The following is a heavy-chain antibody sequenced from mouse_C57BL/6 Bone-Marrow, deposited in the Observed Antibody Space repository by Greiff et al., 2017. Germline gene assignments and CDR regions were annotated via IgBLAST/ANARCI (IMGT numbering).Heavy chain of an antibody. D-gene: IGHD2-4*01. CDR1: EYEFPSHD. V-gene: IGHV5-2*01. CDR3: ARGNSTMITTGFAY. CDR2: INSDGGST. Sequence: EVQGVESGGGLVQPGESLKLSCESNEYEFPSHDMSWVRKTPEKRLELVAAINSDGGSTYYPDTMERRFIISRDNTKKTLYLQMSSLRSEDTALYYCARGNSTMITTGFAYWGQGTLVTVSA. J-gene: IGHJ3*01.